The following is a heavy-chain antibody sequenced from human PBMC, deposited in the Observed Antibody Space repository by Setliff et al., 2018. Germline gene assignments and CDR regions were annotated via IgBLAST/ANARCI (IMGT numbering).Heavy chain of an antibody. Sequence: PSETLSLTCTVSSGSIINYYWSWIRQPPGRPLEWIGYIKYDGTTDYNPSLKSRVTISVDTSTNQFSLKLTSVTAADTAVYYCARAYYDTYYFDYWGQGTLVTVSS. J-gene: IGHJ4*02. V-gene: IGHV4-59*01. D-gene: IGHD3-22*01. CDR1: SGSIINYY. CDR3: ARAYYDTYYFDY. CDR2: IKYDGTT.